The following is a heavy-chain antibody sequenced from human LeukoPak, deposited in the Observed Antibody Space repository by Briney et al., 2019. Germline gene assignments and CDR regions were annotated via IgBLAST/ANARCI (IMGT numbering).Heavy chain of an antibody. J-gene: IGHJ4*02. Sequence: SETLSLTCTVSGGSISSYYWSWIRQPPGKGLEWIGYIYYSGSTNYNPSLESRVTISVDTSKNQFSLKLSFVTAADTAVYYCARLRVKRRFDYWGQGTLVTVSS. CDR2: IYYSGST. D-gene: IGHD3-10*01. CDR1: GGSISSYY. CDR3: ARLRVKRRFDY. V-gene: IGHV4-59*08.